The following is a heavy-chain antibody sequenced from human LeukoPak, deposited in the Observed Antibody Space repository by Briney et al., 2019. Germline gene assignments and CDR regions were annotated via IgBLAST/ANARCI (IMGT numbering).Heavy chain of an antibody. V-gene: IGHV3-23*01. J-gene: IGHJ6*02. CDR2: ISGSGGST. D-gene: IGHD4-17*01. Sequence: GGSLRLSCAASGFTFSSYAMSWVRQAPGKGLEWVSAISGSGGSTYYADSVKGRFTISRDNSKNTLYLQMNSLRAEDTAVYYCAKEGAVTYYYYYGMDVWGRGTTVTVSS. CDR3: AKEGAVTYYYYYGMDV. CDR1: GFTFSSYA.